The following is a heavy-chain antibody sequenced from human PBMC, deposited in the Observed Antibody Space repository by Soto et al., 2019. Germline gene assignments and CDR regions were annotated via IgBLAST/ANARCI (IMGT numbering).Heavy chain of an antibody. CDR2: INPSTGHT. V-gene: IGHV1-46*01. CDR1: GYTFTDYY. D-gene: IGHD1-26*01. Sequence: QVQLVQSGAEVKKPGASVKVSCKASGYTFTDYYMHWVRQAPGQGLEWMGLINPSTGHTSYAQKFMGRITMTPDTSSTTVYLELSSLKSDATAVYYCACHEALFIGSYYYFEYWGQGTLVTVSS. J-gene: IGHJ4*02. CDR3: ACHEALFIGSYYYFEY.